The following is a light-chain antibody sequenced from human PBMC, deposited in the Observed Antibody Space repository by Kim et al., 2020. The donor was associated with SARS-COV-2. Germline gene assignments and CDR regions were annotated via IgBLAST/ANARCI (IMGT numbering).Light chain of an antibody. CDR2: LGS. CDR1: QSLLHSNGYNY. CDR3: MQALQIPPWT. V-gene: IGKV2-28*01. J-gene: IGKJ1*01. Sequence: DLVMTQSPLSLSVTPGEPASISCRSSQSLLHSNGYNYLDWYLQKPGQSPQLLIYLGSNRASGVPERFSGSGSGTDFTLKIIRVEAEDVGIYYCMQALQIPPWTFGQGTKVDIK.